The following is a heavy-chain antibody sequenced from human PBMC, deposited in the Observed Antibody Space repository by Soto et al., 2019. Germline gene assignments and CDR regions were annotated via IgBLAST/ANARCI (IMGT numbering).Heavy chain of an antibody. Sequence: ASVKVSCKASGYTFTSYGISWVRQAPGQGLEKMGWISAYNGNTNYAQKLQGRVTMTTDTSTSTAYMELMSLRSDDTAVYYCALSVFSYYYDSSGSLDAFDIWGQGTMVTVSS. CDR1: GYTFTSYG. CDR2: ISAYNGNT. V-gene: IGHV1-18*01. D-gene: IGHD3-22*01. J-gene: IGHJ3*02. CDR3: ALSVFSYYYDSSGSLDAFDI.